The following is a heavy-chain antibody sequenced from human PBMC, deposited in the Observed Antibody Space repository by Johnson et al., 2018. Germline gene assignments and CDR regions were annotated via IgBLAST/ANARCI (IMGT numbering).Heavy chain of an antibody. V-gene: IGHV4-39*07. Sequence: QVQLQESGPGLVKPLEPLSLTCTVSGGSISNTSSYWDWGWIRQSPGKGLERIGNIFHSGSTRYNPSPKGRVSISVDTSKNEFYLKVNSVTAADTAVYYCAREDGALCGGDCMLWGQGTLVTVSS. CDR1: GGSISNTSSY. J-gene: IGHJ4*02. D-gene: IGHD2-21*02. CDR3: AREDGALCGGDCML. CDR2: IFHSGST.